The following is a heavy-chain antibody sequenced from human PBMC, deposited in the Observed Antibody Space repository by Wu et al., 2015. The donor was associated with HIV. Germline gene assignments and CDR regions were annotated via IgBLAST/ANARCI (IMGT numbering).Heavy chain of an antibody. V-gene: IGHV1-69*14. Sequence: QVQLVQSGAEVKKPGSSVKVSCKASGGTFSSYAISWVRQAPGQGLEWMGGIIPIFGTTNYAPRFQDRVSITADTSTNTVYLEMSGLRSEDTALYYCARGSTGYQIFDIWGQGTMIIVSS. D-gene: IGHD3-9*01. CDR1: GGTFSSYA. CDR3: ARGSTGYQIFDI. CDR2: IIPIFGTT. J-gene: IGHJ3*02.